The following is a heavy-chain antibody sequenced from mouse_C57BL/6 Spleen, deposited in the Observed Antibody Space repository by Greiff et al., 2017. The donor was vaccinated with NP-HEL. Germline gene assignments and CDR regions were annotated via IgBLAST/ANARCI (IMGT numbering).Heavy chain of an antibody. D-gene: IGHD3-2*01. V-gene: IGHV1-81*01. Sequence: VQLQQSGAELARPGASVKLSCKASGYTFTSYGISWVKQRTGQGLEWIGEIYPRSGNTYYNEKFKGKATLTADKSSSTAYMELRSLTSEDSAVYFWARDSFGAYGGQGTLVTVSA. CDR1: GYTFTSYG. CDR2: IYPRSGNT. J-gene: IGHJ3*01. CDR3: ARDSFGAY.